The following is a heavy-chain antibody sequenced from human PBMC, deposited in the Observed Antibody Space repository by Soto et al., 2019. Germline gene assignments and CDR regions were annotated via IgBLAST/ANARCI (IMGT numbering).Heavy chain of an antibody. CDR2: VHYSGST. V-gene: IGHV4-39*07. CDR1: GGSIRNNIYY. Sequence: SETLSLTCSVSGGSIRNNIYYWGWIRQPPGKGLEWIATVHYSGSTYYTPSLKSRVTISADRSNNQFSLKLSSVTAADTAVYYCARVPGPWGQGTLVTISS. D-gene: IGHD7-27*01. CDR3: ARVPGP. J-gene: IGHJ5*02.